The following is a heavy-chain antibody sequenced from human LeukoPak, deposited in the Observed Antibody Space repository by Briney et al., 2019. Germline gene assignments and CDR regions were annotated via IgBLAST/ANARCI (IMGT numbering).Heavy chain of an antibody. V-gene: IGHV1-18*01. D-gene: IGHD5-24*01. J-gene: IGHJ4*02. CDR2: ISAYNGNT. Sequence: ASVKVSCKASGYTFTTYGITWVRQAPGQGLEWMGWISAYNGNTNYAQKLLGRVTMTTDTSTSTAYMELRSLRSDDTAVYYCARALVDGYKELGYWGQGTLVTVSS. CDR3: ARALVDGYKELGY. CDR1: GYTFTTYG.